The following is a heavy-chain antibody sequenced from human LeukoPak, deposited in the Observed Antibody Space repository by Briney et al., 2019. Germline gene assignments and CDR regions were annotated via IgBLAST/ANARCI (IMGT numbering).Heavy chain of an antibody. J-gene: IGHJ2*01. D-gene: IGHD5-24*01. Sequence: VASVKVSCKASGYTFTSYAMNWVRQAPGQGLEWMGWINTNTGNPTYAQGFTGRFVFSLDTSVSTAYLQISSLKAEDTAVYYCARVLILDDYLNWYFDLWGRGTLVTVSS. CDR3: ARVLILDDYLNWYFDL. CDR2: INTNTGNP. V-gene: IGHV7-4-1*02. CDR1: GYTFTSYA.